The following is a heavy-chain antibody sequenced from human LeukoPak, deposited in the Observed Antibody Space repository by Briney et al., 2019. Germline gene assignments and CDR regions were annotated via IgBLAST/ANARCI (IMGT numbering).Heavy chain of an antibody. CDR1: GYTFTSYG. J-gene: IGHJ4*02. Sequence: ASVKVSCKASGYTFTSYGISWVRQAPGQGLEWMGWISAYNGNTNYAQKFQGWVTMTRDTSISTAYMELSRLRSDDTAVYYCARGIAAAGTHLDYWGQGTLVTVSS. CDR3: ARGIAAAGTHLDY. V-gene: IGHV1-18*01. D-gene: IGHD6-13*01. CDR2: ISAYNGNT.